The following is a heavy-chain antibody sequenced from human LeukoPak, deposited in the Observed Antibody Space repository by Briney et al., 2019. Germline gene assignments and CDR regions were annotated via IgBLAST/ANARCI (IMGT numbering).Heavy chain of an antibody. Sequence: ASVKVSCKASGYTFIGYYIHWMRQAPGQGLEWMGWINPNSGGTYYAHKFQGRVTMTRDTSISTAYMELQSLTSGDTAVYYCARSDTAMAYRPDYWGPGTLVTVFS. V-gene: IGHV1-2*07. J-gene: IGHJ4*02. CDR3: ARSDTAMAYRPDY. D-gene: IGHD5-18*01. CDR1: GYTFIGYY. CDR2: INPNSGGT.